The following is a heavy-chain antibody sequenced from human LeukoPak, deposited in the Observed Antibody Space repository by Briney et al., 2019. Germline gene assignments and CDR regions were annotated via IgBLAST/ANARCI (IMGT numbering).Heavy chain of an antibody. CDR3: ARDRYYGSGSLDY. CDR2: ISAYNGNT. V-gene: IGHV1-18*04. D-gene: IGHD3-10*01. CDR1: GYSFTGHY. J-gene: IGHJ4*02. Sequence: ASVKVSCKASGYSFTGHYMHWVRQAPGQGLEWMGWISAYNGNTNYAQKLQGRVTMTTDTSTSTAYMELRSLRSDDTAVYYCARDRYYGSGSLDYWGQGTLVTVSS.